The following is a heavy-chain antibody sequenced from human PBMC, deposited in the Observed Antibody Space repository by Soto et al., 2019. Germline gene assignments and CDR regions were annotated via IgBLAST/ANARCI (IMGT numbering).Heavy chain of an antibody. CDR3: ARWNYDSSGRRFDY. CDR1: GGPVSSGSYY. CDR2: IYYSGST. D-gene: IGHD3-22*01. Sequence: SETLSLTCTVSGGPVSSGSYYWSWIRQPPGKGLEWIGYIYYSGSTNYNPSLKSRVTISVDTSKNQFSLKLSSVTAADTAVYYCARWNYDSSGRRFDYWGQGTLVTVSS. V-gene: IGHV4-61*01. J-gene: IGHJ4*02.